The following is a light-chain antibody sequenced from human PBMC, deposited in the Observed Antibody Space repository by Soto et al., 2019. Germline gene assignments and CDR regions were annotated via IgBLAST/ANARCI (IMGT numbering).Light chain of an antibody. CDR2: GAS. V-gene: IGKV3-15*01. CDR1: QSVRTN. CDR3: QQYNDNWPT. J-gene: IGKJ1*01. Sequence: EIVMTQSPATLSVSPGETVTLSCRASQSVRTNFAWYQHRPGQSPRLLIYGASKRATGFPARFSGSGSGTEFTLTISSLQSEDFAVYYCQQYNDNWPTFGQGTKVDI.